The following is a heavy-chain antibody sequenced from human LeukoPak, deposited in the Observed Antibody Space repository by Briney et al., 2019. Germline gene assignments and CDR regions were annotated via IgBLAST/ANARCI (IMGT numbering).Heavy chain of an antibody. Sequence: PGGSLRLSCTGSGFTVGTTSMSWARQSPGKGLEWVSAISGSGGSTYYADSVKGRFTISRDNSKNTLYLQMNSLRAEDTAVYYCAKDLITMIIPGVCLDYWGQGTPVTVSS. CDR2: ISGSGGST. V-gene: IGHV3-23*01. J-gene: IGHJ4*02. CDR1: GFTVGTTS. D-gene: IGHD3-22*01. CDR3: AKDLITMIIPGVCLDY.